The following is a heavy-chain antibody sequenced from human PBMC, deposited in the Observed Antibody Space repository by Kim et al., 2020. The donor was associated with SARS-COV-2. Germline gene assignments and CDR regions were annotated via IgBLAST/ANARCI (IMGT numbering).Heavy chain of an antibody. Sequence: GGSLRLSCAASGFTFSSYAMHWVRQAPGKGLEWVAVISYDGSNKYYADSVKGRFTISRDNSKNTLYLQMNSLRAEDTAVYYCARERRYCSSTSCHPLYGDYSAEDAFDIWGQGTMVTVSS. V-gene: IGHV3-30*04. D-gene: IGHD2-2*01. CDR3: ARERRYCSSTSCHPLYGDYSAEDAFDI. CDR1: GFTFSSYA. J-gene: IGHJ3*02. CDR2: ISYDGSNK.